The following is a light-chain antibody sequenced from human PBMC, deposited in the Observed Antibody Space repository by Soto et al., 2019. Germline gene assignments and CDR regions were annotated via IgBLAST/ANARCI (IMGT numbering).Light chain of an antibody. Sequence: NFMLTQPHXVSXXPXRTXXXXXXXXGGSIAXXXVQWYXVRPGSGPXTVISEDNQRPSGVPDRFSGSIDSSSNSASLTISGXKPEDEADYYCQSSQDDFWVFGGGTKLTVL. CDR2: EDN. CDR3: QSSQDDFWV. J-gene: IGLJ3*02. CDR1: GGSIAXXX. V-gene: IGLV6-57*04.